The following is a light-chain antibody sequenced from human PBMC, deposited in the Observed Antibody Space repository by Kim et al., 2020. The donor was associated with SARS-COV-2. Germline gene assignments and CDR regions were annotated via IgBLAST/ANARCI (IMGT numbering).Light chain of an antibody. CDR2: QDS. Sequence: SECPGQSASITCSGDKLGDKYACWYQQKPGQSPVLVIYQDSKRPSGIPERFSGSNSGNTATLTISGTQAMDEADYYCQAWDSSTVVFGGGTQLTVL. CDR1: KLGDKY. CDR3: QAWDSSTVV. J-gene: IGLJ2*01. V-gene: IGLV3-1*01.